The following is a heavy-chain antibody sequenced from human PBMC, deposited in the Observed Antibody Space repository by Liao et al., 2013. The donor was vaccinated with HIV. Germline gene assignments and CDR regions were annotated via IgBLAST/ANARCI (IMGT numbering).Heavy chain of an antibody. CDR1: GGSISVGTYS. J-gene: IGHJ6*01. CDR2: ISQSGNT. CDR3: ARGGLYYN. Sequence: QLQLRQSGSGLVKPSQTLSLTCTVSGGSISVGTYSWSWIRQAPGKGLEWIGHISQSGNTFYNESLMNRVALSIDRSKSQFSLQLSSMSAADTAVYFCARGGLYYN. V-gene: IGHV4-30-2*01.